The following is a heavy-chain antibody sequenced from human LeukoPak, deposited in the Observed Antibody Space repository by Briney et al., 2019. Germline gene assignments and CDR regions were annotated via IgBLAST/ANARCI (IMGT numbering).Heavy chain of an antibody. V-gene: IGHV3-7*03. CDR1: GFTLSTYW. CDR2: IKQDGSEK. CDR3: ARPRDSGWSKTWDY. J-gene: IGHJ4*02. Sequence: PGGSLRLSCAGSGFTLSTYWMTWVRQAPGKGLEWVANIKQDGSEKYYVDSVKGRFTISRDNAQNSLYLQMNSLRAEDTAVYYCARPRDSGWSKTWDYWGQGTLVTVSS. D-gene: IGHD6-13*01.